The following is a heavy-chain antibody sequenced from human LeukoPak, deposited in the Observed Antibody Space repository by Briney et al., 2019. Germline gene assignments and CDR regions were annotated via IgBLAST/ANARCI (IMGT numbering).Heavy chain of an antibody. Sequence: PGGSLRLSCAASGFTFSSYGMHWVRQAPGKGLEWVAFIRYDGSNKYYADSVKGRFTISRDNSKNTLYLQMNSLRAEDTAVYYCASSGIGSTDYFDYWGQGTLVTVSS. J-gene: IGHJ4*02. CDR3: ASSGIGSTDYFDY. CDR1: GFTFSSYG. V-gene: IGHV3-30*02. D-gene: IGHD1-26*01. CDR2: IRYDGSNK.